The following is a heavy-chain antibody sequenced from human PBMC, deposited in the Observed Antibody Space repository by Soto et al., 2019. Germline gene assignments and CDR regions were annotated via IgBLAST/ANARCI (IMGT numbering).Heavy chain of an antibody. Sequence: QVQLVQSGAEVKEPGASVKISCKTSGYTFTRHYMYWVRQAPAQGPEWMEIINPTGKHATYAQRFQGRLTMTRDTSTSTLYRELSSLRFEDTAMYYCARDGFYYDANGHYPSPYQSDYWGQGTLVTVSS. D-gene: IGHD3-22*01. CDR2: INPTGKHA. V-gene: IGHV1-46*01. CDR3: ARDGFYYDANGHYPSPYQSDY. J-gene: IGHJ4*02. CDR1: GYTFTRHY.